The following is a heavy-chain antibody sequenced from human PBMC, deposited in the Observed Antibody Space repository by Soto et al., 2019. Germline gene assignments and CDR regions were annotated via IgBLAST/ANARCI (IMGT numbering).Heavy chain of an antibody. Sequence: QVQLVQSGAEVKKPGASVKVSCKASGYTFTNNAIHWVRQAPGQRLEWMGWINAANGNTKYSQKFHGRVTITRDTSASTAYMELSSLRSEDTAVYYCARDQGLCSGGSCWGYFDYWGQGTLVTVSS. V-gene: IGHV1-3*01. D-gene: IGHD2-15*01. CDR2: INAANGNT. CDR3: ARDQGLCSGGSCWGYFDY. CDR1: GYTFTNNA. J-gene: IGHJ4*02.